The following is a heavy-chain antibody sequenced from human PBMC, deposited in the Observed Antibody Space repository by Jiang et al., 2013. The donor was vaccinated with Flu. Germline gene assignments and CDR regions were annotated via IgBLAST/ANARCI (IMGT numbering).Heavy chain of an antibody. J-gene: IGHJ3*02. D-gene: IGHD3-22*01. V-gene: IGHV1-18*04. Sequence: SGAEVKKPGASVKVSCKASGYTFTSYGISWVRQAPGQGLEWMGWISAYNGNTNYAQKLQGRVTMTTDTSTSTAYMELRSLRSDDTAVYYCARSYKDYDSSGQITAFDIWGQGTMVTVSS. CDR2: ISAYNGNT. CDR1: GYTFTSYG. CDR3: ARSYKDYDSSGQITAFDI.